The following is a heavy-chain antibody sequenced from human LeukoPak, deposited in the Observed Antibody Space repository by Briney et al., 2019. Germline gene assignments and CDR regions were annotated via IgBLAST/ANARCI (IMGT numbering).Heavy chain of an antibody. CDR3: AKDKVGATTGGYYFDY. Sequence: GGSLRLSCAASGFTFSSYGMHWVRQAPGKGLEWVAVISYDGSNKYYADSVKGRFTISRDNSKNTLHLQMNSLRAEDTAVYYCAKDKVGATTGGYYFDYWGQGTLVTVSS. D-gene: IGHD1-26*01. CDR1: GFTFSSYG. V-gene: IGHV3-30*18. J-gene: IGHJ4*02. CDR2: ISYDGSNK.